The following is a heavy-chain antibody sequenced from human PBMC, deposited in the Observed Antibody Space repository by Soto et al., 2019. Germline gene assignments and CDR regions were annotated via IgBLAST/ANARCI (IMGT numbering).Heavy chain of an antibody. V-gene: IGHV3-21*01. D-gene: IGHD1-26*01. Sequence: PXGSLRLSCAASGFTFSSYSMNWVRQAPGKGLEWVSSISSSSTYIYYADSVKGRFTISRDNAKNSLRLQMNSLRAEDTAVYYCAGEPYSGYGMDVWGQGSTVTVSS. CDR1: GFTFSSYS. J-gene: IGHJ6*02. CDR3: AGEPYSGYGMDV. CDR2: ISSSSTYI.